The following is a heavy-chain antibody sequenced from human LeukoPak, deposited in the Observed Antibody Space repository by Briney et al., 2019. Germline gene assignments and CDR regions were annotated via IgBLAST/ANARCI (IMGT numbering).Heavy chain of an antibody. CDR1: GFTFSSYA. J-gene: IGHJ4*02. V-gene: IGHV3-23*01. CDR3: AKARITMVRGVTPYYFDY. CDR2: ISGSGGST. D-gene: IGHD3-10*01. Sequence: GGSLRLSCAASGFTFSSYAMSWVRQAPGKGLEWVSAISGSGGSTYYADSVKGRFTISRDNSKNTLYLQMNSLRAEDTAVYYCAKARITMVRGVTPYYFDYWGQGTLVTVSS.